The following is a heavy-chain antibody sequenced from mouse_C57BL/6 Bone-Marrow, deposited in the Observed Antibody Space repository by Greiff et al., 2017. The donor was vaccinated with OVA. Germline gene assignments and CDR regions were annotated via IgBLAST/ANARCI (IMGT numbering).Heavy chain of an antibody. CDR1: GFTFSSYA. D-gene: IGHD1-1*01. CDR3: ERDYCGNSWFAY. J-gene: IGHJ3*01. V-gene: IGHV5-4*03. CDR2: ISDGGSYT. Sequence: EVKLVESGGGLVKPGGSLKLSCAASGFTFSSYAMSWVRQTPEKRLEWVATISDGGSYTYYPDNVKGRFTISRDNAKNNLYLQMSHLRSEDTAMYYCERDYCGNSWFAYWGQGTLVTVSA.